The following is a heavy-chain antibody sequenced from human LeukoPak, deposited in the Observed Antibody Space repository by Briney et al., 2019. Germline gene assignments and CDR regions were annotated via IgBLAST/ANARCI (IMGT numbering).Heavy chain of an antibody. CDR2: ISDSSNYI. J-gene: IGHJ3*02. Sequence: PGGSLRLSCAASGFTFSSYNMNWVRQAPGKGLEWVSSISDSSNYIYYADSVKGRFTISRDNAKNSLYLQMNSLRAEDTAVYYCTRDLRPDSGSYLLGAFGIWGQGTMVTVSS. CDR3: TRDLRPDSGSYLLGAFGI. CDR1: GFTFSSYN. V-gene: IGHV3-21*01. D-gene: IGHD1-26*01.